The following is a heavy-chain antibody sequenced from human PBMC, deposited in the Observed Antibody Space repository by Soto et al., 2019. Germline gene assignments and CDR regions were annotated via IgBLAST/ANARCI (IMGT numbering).Heavy chain of an antibody. CDR3: TRDTGAGQGNFDY. Sequence: QVQLQQSGPGMVKPSQTLSLTCAISGDSVSSNIASWNWIRQSPSRGLEWLGRTYYRSKWYYDYAVSVKSRITIYPDTSKHQFSLQLNSVTLKDTAVDDCTRDTGAGQGNFDYWGQGTLVTVSS. V-gene: IGHV6-1*01. D-gene: IGHD6-13*01. CDR2: TYYRSKWYY. CDR1: GDSVSSNIAS. J-gene: IGHJ4*02.